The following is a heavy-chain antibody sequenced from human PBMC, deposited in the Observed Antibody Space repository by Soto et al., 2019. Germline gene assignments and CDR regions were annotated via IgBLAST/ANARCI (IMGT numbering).Heavy chain of an antibody. J-gene: IGHJ6*02. CDR3: AKGGHSSGWYDPGYYYYGMDV. V-gene: IGHV3-23*01. Sequence: LRLSCAASGFTFSSYAMSWVRQAPGKGLEWVSAISGSGGSTYYADSVKGRFTISRDNSKNTLYLQMNSLRAEDTAVYYCAKGGHSSGWYDPGYYYYGMDVWGQGTTVTVSS. CDR2: ISGSGGST. CDR1: GFTFSSYA. D-gene: IGHD6-19*01.